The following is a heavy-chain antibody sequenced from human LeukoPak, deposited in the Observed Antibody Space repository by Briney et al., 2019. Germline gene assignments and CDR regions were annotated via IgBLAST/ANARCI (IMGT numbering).Heavy chain of an antibody. CDR2: ISYGGNT. CDR1: GDPISSGGYW. D-gene: IGHD5-12*01. Sequence: PSQTLSLTCAVSGDPISSGGYWWSWIRQHPGKGPEWIGYISYGGNTYYNPSLKSRVAISADTPKNQFSLKLSSTTAADTAVYYCARAPVATPSEFDYWGQGTLVTVSS. CDR3: ARAPVATPSEFDY. J-gene: IGHJ4*02. V-gene: IGHV4-31*11.